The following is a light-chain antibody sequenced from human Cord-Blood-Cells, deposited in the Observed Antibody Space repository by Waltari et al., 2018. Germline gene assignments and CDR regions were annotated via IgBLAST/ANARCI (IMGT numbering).Light chain of an antibody. J-gene: IGKJ1*01. V-gene: IGKV3-20*01. CDR3: QQYGSSLWT. CDR1: QSVSSSY. Sequence: EIVLTQSPGTLSLSPGESANLSCRASQSVSSSYLAWYQQKPGQAPRLLIYGASSRATGIPDRFSGSGSGTDFTLTISRLEPEDFAVYYCQQYGSSLWTFGQGTKVEIK. CDR2: GAS.